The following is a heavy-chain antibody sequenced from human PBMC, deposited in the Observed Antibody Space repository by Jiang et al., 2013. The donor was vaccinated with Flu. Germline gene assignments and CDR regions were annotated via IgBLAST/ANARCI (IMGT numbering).Heavy chain of an antibody. J-gene: IGHJ3*02. CDR2: IYPGDSDT. V-gene: IGHV5-51*01. CDR3: ARLSGDEAFDI. Sequence: RKGLEWMGIIYPGDSDTRYSPSFQGQVTISAGKSISTAYLQWSSLKASDTAMYYCARLSGDEAFDIWGQGTMVTVSS. D-gene: IGHD2-21*02.